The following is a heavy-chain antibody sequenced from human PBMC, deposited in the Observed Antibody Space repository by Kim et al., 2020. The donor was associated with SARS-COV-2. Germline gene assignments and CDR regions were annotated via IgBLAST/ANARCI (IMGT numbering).Heavy chain of an antibody. D-gene: IGHD3-16*01. CDR3: AGLPRLPNILGY. J-gene: IGHJ4*02. V-gene: IGHV4-39*01. CDR2: IYYSGST. CDR1: GGSISSSSYY. Sequence: SETLSLTCTVSGGSISSSSYYWGWIRQPPGKGLEWIGSIYYSGSTYYNPSLKSRVTISVDTSKNQFSLKLSSVTAADTAVYYCAGLPRLPNILGYWGQGTLVTVSS.